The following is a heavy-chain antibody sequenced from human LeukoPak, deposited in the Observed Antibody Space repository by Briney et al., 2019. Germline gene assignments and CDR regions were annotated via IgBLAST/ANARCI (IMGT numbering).Heavy chain of an antibody. V-gene: IGHV3-21*03. CDR1: GFTFSSYS. CDR2: ISSSSSYI. Sequence: PGGSLRLSCAASGFTFSSYSMNWVRQAPGKGLEWVSSISSSSSYIYYADSVKGRFTISRDNAKNSLYLQMNSLRAEDTAVYYCATLYGDYNWYFDLWGRGTLVTVSS. D-gene: IGHD4-17*01. CDR3: ATLYGDYNWYFDL. J-gene: IGHJ2*01.